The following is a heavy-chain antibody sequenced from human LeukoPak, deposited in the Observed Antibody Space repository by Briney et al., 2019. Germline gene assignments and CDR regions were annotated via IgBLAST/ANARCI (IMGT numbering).Heavy chain of an antibody. CDR2: MNPNSGDT. Sequence: ASVKVSCKASVYTFTNFYIHWVRQAPGQGLEWMGWMNPNSGDTSYAREFQDRVTMTRDTSPNTAYMELSRLRSDDTAVYFCARRPINCIIANCYVDYWGQGTLVTVSS. CDR3: ARRPINCIIANCYVDY. V-gene: IGHV1-2*02. D-gene: IGHD3-3*02. J-gene: IGHJ4*02. CDR1: VYTFTNFY.